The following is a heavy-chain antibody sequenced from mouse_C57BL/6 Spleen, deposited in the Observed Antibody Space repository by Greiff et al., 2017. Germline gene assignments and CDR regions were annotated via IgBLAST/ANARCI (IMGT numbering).Heavy chain of an antibody. CDR1: GYAFSSYW. CDR3: ARWDYYDYGYFDV. Sequence: QVQLQQSGAELVKPGASVKISCKASGYAFSSYWMNWVKQRPGKGLEWIGQIYPGDGDTNYNGKFKGKATLTADKSSSTAYMQLSSLTSEDSAVYFCARWDYYDYGYFDVWGTGTTVTVSS. D-gene: IGHD2-4*01. J-gene: IGHJ1*03. V-gene: IGHV1-80*01. CDR2: IYPGDGDT.